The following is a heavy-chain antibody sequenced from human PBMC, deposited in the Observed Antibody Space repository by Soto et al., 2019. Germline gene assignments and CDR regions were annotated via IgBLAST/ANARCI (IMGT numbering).Heavy chain of an antibody. CDR1: GYTFTSYG. Sequence: QVQLVQSGAEVKKPGASVKVSCKASGYTFTSYGISWVRQAPGQGLEWMGWISAYNGNTNYAQKLQGRVTMTTDTSTSTAYMELRSLRSYDTAVYYCAREGPGQWLNLGRDWFDPWGQGTLVTVSS. CDR3: AREGPGQWLNLGRDWFDP. D-gene: IGHD3-22*01. V-gene: IGHV1-18*01. CDR2: ISAYNGNT. J-gene: IGHJ5*02.